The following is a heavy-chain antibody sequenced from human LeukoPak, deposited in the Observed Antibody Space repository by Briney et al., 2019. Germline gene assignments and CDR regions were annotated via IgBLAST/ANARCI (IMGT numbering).Heavy chain of an antibody. CDR2: IYYSGST. Sequence: SETLSLTCTVSGGSINNYHWGWIRQPPGKGLEWIGYIYYSGSTNYNPSLKSRVTISVDTSRNQFSLKLSSVTAADTAVYYCARVVRAAAGKGAFDYWGQGTLVTVSS. V-gene: IGHV4-59*01. CDR3: ARVVRAAAGKGAFDY. D-gene: IGHD6-13*01. J-gene: IGHJ4*02. CDR1: GGSINNYH.